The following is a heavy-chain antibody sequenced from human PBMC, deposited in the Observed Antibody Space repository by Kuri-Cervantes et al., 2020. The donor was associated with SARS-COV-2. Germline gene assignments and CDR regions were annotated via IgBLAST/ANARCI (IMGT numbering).Heavy chain of an antibody. CDR1: GYTFTGYY. CDR2: INPNSGGT. CDR3: ARACSSTSCYFSEFDY. D-gene: IGHD2-2*01. Sequence: ASVKVSCKASGYTFTGYYMHWVRQAPGQGLEWMGWINPNSGGTNYAQKFQGRVTMTRDTSISTAYMELSRLRSDDTAVYYCARACSSTSCYFSEFDYGGQGTLVTVSS. J-gene: IGHJ4*02. V-gene: IGHV1-2*02.